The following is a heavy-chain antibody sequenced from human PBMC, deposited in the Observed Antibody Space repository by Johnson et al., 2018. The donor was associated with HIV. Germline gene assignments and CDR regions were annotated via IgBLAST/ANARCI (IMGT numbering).Heavy chain of an antibody. CDR1: GFTFSSYG. CDR2: ISYDGSNK. J-gene: IGHJ3*01. CDR3: AKGRMGASGSYNV. Sequence: QVQLVESGGGVVQPGRSLRLSCAASGFTFSSYGMHWVRQAPGKGLDWVAVISYDGSNKYYADSVKGRFTISRDNSKNTLYLQMNSLRAEDTALYYCAKGRMGASGSYNVWGQGTMVIVSS. D-gene: IGHD1-26*01. V-gene: IGHV3-30*18.